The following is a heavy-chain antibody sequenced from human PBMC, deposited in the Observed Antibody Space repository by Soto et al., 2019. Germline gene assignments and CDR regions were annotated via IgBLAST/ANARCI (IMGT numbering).Heavy chain of an antibody. CDR1: SGSISSISS. CDR2: IYNSGST. D-gene: IGHD3-10*01. Sequence: SETLSLICAVSSGSISSISSWSWVRQPTGKGLEWIGEIYNSGSTNYNPSLKSRVTISVDKSKNQFSLKLSSVTAADTAVYYCAREDLGRGGYYYGMDVWGQGTTVTVSS. CDR3: AREDLGRGGYYYGMDV. J-gene: IGHJ6*02. V-gene: IGHV4-4*02.